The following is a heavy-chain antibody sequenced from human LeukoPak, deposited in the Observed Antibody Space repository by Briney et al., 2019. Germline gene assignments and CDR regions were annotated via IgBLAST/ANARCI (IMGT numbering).Heavy chain of an antibody. D-gene: IGHD3-10*01. CDR3: ARGFRGPNFDY. Sequence: SETLSLTCTVSGGSISSYYWSRIRQPAGKGLEWIGRIDTSGNTNYKPSLKSRVTMSVDTSKNQFSLKLSSVTAADTAVYYCARGFRGPNFDYWGQGTLVTVSS. V-gene: IGHV4-4*07. CDR2: IDTSGNT. J-gene: IGHJ4*02. CDR1: GGSISSYY.